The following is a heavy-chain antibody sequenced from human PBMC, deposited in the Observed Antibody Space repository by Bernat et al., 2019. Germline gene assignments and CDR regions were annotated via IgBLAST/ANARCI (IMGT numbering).Heavy chain of an antibody. CDR2: ISYDRSKK. CDR1: EFTFNNYA. Sequence: QVQLVESGGGVVQPGRSLRLSCAASEFTFNNYAVHWVRQAPGKGLEWVAVISYDRSKKYYADSVRGRFTISRDNSKNTLYLQMTSLRGEDTAVYYCARDRFTIFGVADYWGQGALVTVSA. V-gene: IGHV3-30*04. J-gene: IGHJ4*02. CDR3: ARDRFTIFGVADY. D-gene: IGHD3-3*01.